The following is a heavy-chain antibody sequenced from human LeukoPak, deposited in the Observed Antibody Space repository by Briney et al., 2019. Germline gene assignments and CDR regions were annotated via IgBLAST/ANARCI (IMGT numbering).Heavy chain of an antibody. J-gene: IGHJ4*02. D-gene: IGHD2-8*01. CDR1: GYTFTGYY. CDR2: INPNSGGS. V-gene: IGHV1-2*02. Sequence: GASVKVSCKASGYTFTGYYMSWVRQAPGQGLEWMGWINPNSGGSNYAQKFQGRVTMTRDTSISTAYMELSRPRSDDTAVYYCARVPESGPYYQYYFDYWGQGTLVTVSS. CDR3: ARVPESGPYYQYYFDY.